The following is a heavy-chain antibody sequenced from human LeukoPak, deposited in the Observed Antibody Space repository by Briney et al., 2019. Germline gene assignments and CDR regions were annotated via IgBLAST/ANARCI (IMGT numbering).Heavy chain of an antibody. CDR3: ARTYSASLRGDY. Sequence: SVKVSCKASGGTFSSYAISWVRQAPGQGLEWMGGIIPIFGTANYAQKFQGRVTITADKSTSTAYMELSSLRSEDTAVYYCARTYSASLRGDYWGQGTLVTVSS. J-gene: IGHJ4*02. CDR2: IIPIFGTA. CDR1: GGTFSSYA. D-gene: IGHD1-26*01. V-gene: IGHV1-69*06.